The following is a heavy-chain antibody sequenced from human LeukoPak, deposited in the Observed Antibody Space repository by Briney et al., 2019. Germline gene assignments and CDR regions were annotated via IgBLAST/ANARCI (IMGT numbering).Heavy chain of an antibody. CDR1: GYTFASYA. D-gene: IGHD3-10*01. CDR2: INVGNGNT. J-gene: IGHJ4*02. V-gene: IGHV1-3*01. Sequence: ASVKVSCKASGYTFASYAMHWVRQAPGQRLEWMGWINVGNGNTKYSQKFQGRVTITRDTSASTVYMDLSSLKSEDTAVYYCARGPGVYGSGSYYGGFDYWGQGTLVTVSS. CDR3: ARGPGVYGSGSYYGGFDY.